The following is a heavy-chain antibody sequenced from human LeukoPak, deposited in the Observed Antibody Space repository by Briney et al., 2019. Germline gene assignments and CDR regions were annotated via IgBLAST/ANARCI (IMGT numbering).Heavy chain of an antibody. Sequence: TSETLSLTCTVSGGSISSYYWSWIRQPPGKGLEWIGYIYNSGSTSYNPSLKSRVTISADTSNNHFSLKLSSVTTADTAVYYCTSGNDYSNYYFDYWGQGTLVTVSS. CDR3: TSGNDYSNYYFDY. J-gene: IGHJ4*02. V-gene: IGHV4-59*01. CDR1: GGSISSYY. D-gene: IGHD4-11*01. CDR2: IYNSGST.